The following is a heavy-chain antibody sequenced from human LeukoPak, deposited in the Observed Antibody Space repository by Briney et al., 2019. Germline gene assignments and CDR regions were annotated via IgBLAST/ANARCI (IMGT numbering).Heavy chain of an antibody. Sequence: ASVKDSCKASGYTFTSCYMHWVRQAPGQGLEWMGIINPSGGSTSYAQKFQGRVTMTRDTSTSTVYMELSSLRSEDTAVYYCARAEGGELGGFDPWGQGTLVTVSS. CDR2: INPSGGST. V-gene: IGHV1-46*01. CDR1: GYTFTSCY. CDR3: ARAEGGELGGFDP. D-gene: IGHD3-16*01. J-gene: IGHJ5*02.